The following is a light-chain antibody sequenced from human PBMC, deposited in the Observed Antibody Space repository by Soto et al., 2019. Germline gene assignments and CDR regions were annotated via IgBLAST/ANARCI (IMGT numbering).Light chain of an antibody. CDR1: QSVSRR. Sequence: EVVLTQSPGTLSLCPVVIATVSCMASQSVSRRLAWYQQRPGQSPRLLISGASMRASGVPVRFIGSGSGTDFTLTITRLEPQDFAVYYCQQYGGSPITFGLGTRLEIK. J-gene: IGKJ5*01. V-gene: IGKV3-20*01. CDR3: QQYGGSPIT. CDR2: GAS.